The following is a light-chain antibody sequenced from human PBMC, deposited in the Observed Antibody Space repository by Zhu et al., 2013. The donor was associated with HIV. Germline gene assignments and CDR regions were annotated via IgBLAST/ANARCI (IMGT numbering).Light chain of an antibody. CDR3: QVWDSRTDRPV. CDR2: DDS. CDR1: NIGTYS. J-gene: IGLJ2*01. Sequence: SYVLTQPPSVSVAPGKTATLTCGGNNIGTYSVHWYQQKPGQAPVLVVYDDSDRPSGIPERFSGSNSGNTAAVTITSVEGGDEADYYCQVWDSRTDRPVFGAGTKLTVL. V-gene: IGLV3-21*03.